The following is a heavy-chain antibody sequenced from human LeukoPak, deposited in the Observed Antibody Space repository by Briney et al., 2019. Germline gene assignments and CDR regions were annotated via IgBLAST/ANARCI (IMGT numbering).Heavy chain of an antibody. J-gene: IGHJ4*02. CDR3: ARVIVVAEEVYFDY. CDR2: IKQDGSEK. D-gene: IGHD2-21*01. CDR1: GFTFSSYW. V-gene: IGHV3-7*01. Sequence: GGSLRLSCAASGFTFSSYWMSWVRQAPGKGLEWVANIKQDGSEKYYVDSVKGRFTISRDNAKNSLYLQMNSLRAEDTAVYCCARVIVVAEEVYFDYWGQGTLVTVSS.